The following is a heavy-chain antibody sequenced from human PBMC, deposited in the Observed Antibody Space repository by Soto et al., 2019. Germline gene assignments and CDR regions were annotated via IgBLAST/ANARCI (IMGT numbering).Heavy chain of an antibody. Sequence: QVQLQESGPGLVKPSQTLSLTCTVSGDSFSRADYKWSWIRQPPGKGLEWIGYIYYSGYTYNNPSLKSRLTMSVDTSKNQFFLKLSSVTAADTAVYYCARSSDCVAFDYWGQGTLVTVS. CDR3: ARSSDCVAFDY. V-gene: IGHV4-30-4*01. CDR1: GDSFSRADYK. CDR2: IYYSGYT. J-gene: IGHJ4*02. D-gene: IGHD6-19*01.